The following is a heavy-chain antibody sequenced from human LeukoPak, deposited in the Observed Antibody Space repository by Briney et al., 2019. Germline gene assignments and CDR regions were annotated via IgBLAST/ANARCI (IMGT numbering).Heavy chain of an antibody. V-gene: IGHV1-69*13. CDR3: AREGVDSSGYYPKGGANY. CDR2: IIPIFGTA. Sequence: SVKVSCKASGGTFSSYAISWVRQAPGQGLEWMGGIIPIFGTANYAQKFQGRVTITADESTSTAYMELSSLRSEDTAVYYCAREGVDSSGYYPKGGANYWGQGTLVTVSS. CDR1: GGTFSSYA. D-gene: IGHD3-22*01. J-gene: IGHJ4*02.